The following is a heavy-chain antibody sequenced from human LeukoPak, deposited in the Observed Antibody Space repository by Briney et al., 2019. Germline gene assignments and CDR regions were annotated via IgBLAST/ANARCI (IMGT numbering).Heavy chain of an antibody. CDR1: GFTFDDYA. V-gene: IGHV3-9*01. CDR2: ISWNSGSI. J-gene: IGHJ3*02. D-gene: IGHD3-9*01. Sequence: PGGSLRLPCAASGFTFDDYAMHWVRQAPGKGLEWVSGISWNSGSIGYADSVKGRFTISRDNAKNSLYLQMNSLRAEDTALYDCAKAYYDILTGYRTDAFDIWGQRTMVTGSS. CDR3: AKAYYDILTGYRTDAFDI.